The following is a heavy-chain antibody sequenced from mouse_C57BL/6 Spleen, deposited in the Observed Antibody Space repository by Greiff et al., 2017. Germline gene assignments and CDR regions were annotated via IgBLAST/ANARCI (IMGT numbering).Heavy chain of an antibody. CDR1: GFTFSDFY. CDR3: ARDAGGHYFDY. CDR2: SRNKANDYTT. J-gene: IGHJ2*01. V-gene: IGHV7-1*01. Sequence: EVKLMESGGGLVQSGRSLRLSCATSGFTFSDFYMEWVRQAPGKGLEWIAASRNKANDYTTEYSASVKGRFIVSRDTSHSILYLQMNALRAEDTAIYYCARDAGGHYFDYWGQGTTLTVSS.